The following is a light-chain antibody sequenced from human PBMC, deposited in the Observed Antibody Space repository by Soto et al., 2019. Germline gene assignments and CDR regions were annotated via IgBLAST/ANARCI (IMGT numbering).Light chain of an antibody. J-gene: IGKJ2*03. Sequence: IVLTQSPGTLSVSPGERATLSCRASQSVRRNCLAWYQQKPGQAPRLRIYGASNRATGIPDRFSGGGSGTDFTLTITRLEPEDFAVYYCHQYGGSPPHSFGQGTNLEIK. CDR2: GAS. CDR3: HQYGGSPPHS. V-gene: IGKV3-20*01. CDR1: QSVRRNC.